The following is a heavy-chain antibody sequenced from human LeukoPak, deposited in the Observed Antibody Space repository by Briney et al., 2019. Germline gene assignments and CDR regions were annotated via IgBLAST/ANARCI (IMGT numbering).Heavy chain of an antibody. V-gene: IGHV4-39*02. Sequence: PSETLSLTCTVSGGSISSSRYYWGWIRQPPGKGLEWMGSIYYSGGTYYNPSRESRVTISVDKSKNQFSLKLSSVTAADTAVYYCARDRNPYGDGVFDYWGQGTLVTVSS. D-gene: IGHD4-17*01. CDR2: IYYSGGT. J-gene: IGHJ4*02. CDR1: GGSISSSRYY. CDR3: ARDRNPYGDGVFDY.